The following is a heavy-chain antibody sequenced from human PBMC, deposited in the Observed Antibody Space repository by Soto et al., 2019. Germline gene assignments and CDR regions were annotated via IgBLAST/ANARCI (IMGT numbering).Heavy chain of an antibody. Sequence: QVDLRESGPGLVKPSGTLSLTCSVSGGSISSPNWWSWVRQPPGKGLEWIGDIFHTGSTNLNSSLKSRVTFSVDKTENQFSLNLTSMTPADTAVYSCARDDGNYYFFDTWGQGILVTVSS. J-gene: IGHJ5*02. CDR3: ARDDGNYYFFDT. D-gene: IGHD4-17*01. V-gene: IGHV4-4*02. CDR2: IFHTGST. CDR1: GGSISSPNW.